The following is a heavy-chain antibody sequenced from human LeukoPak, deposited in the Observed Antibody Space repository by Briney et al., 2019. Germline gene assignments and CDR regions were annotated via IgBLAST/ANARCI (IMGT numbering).Heavy chain of an antibody. V-gene: IGHV1-46*01. CDR3: ARGHQSSYYDSSGYYYARAFDI. Sequence: GGSVKGSFKASGYTLTHYYMHWVGQAPGQGLEWMGINNPSGGSTSYAQKFQGRVTMTRDMSTSTVYMELSSLRSEDTAVYYCARGHQSSYYDSSGYYYARAFDIWGQGTMVTVSS. CDR2: NNPSGGST. J-gene: IGHJ3*02. D-gene: IGHD3-22*01. CDR1: GYTLTHYY.